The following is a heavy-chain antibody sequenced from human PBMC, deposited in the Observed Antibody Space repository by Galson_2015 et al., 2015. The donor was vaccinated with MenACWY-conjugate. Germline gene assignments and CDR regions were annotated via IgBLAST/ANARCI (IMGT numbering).Heavy chain of an antibody. CDR1: GYTFTTCG. CDR3: ARDWCCPSGGCYNCFDP. V-gene: IGHV1-18*01. D-gene: IGHD2-15*01. CDR2: IGTNHGTGKYGDT. Sequence: SVKVSCKASGYTFTTCGISWVRQARGQGLEWVGWIGTNHGTGKYGDTNYAQKFRDRVTLTADTSTSTAYLELRSLRPDDSAVYFCARDWCCPSGGCYNCFDPWGQGSLVTASS. J-gene: IGHJ5*02.